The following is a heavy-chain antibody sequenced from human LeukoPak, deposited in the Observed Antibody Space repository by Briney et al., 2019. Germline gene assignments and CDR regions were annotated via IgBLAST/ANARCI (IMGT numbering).Heavy chain of an antibody. CDR3: ARRRSPSNGDWFDP. Sequence: SGPTLVNPTQTLTLTCTFSGFSLSTSGVAVGWFRQPPGGALEWLALIYWNDDTFYNPSLDSRLTIAKDTSKNQVVLTMTNMEPVDTATFYCARRRSPSNGDWFDPWGQGTLVTVSS. D-gene: IGHD4-17*01. CDR2: IYWNDDT. V-gene: IGHV2-5*01. J-gene: IGHJ5*02. CDR1: GFSLSTSGVA.